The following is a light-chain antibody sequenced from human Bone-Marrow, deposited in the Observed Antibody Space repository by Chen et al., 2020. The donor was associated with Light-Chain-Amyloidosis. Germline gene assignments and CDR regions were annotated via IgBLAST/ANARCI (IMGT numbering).Light chain of an antibody. CDR1: NIGSTS. Sequence: SYVLTQPSSVSVAPGQTATIACGGNNIGSTSVHWYQQTPGQAPLLVVYDDSDRPSGIPERLSGSNSGTTATLTISRVEAGDEADYYCQVWDRSSDRPVFGGGTNLTVL. CDR2: DDS. V-gene: IGLV3-21*02. CDR3: QVWDRSSDRPV. J-gene: IGLJ3*02.